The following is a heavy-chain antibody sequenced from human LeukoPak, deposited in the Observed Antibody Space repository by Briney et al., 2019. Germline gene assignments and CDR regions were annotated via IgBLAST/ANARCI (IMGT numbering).Heavy chain of an antibody. D-gene: IGHD1-26*01. CDR1: GFTFSSYG. J-gene: IGHJ4*02. CDR2: ISYDGSNK. CDR3: ARDQSGTWTFDY. V-gene: IGHV3-30*03. Sequence: PGGSLRLSCAASGFTFSSYGMHWVRQAPGKGLEWVAVISYDGSNKYYADSVKGRFTISRDNSKNTLYLQMNGLRAEDTAVYYCARDQSGTWTFDYWGQGTLVTVSS.